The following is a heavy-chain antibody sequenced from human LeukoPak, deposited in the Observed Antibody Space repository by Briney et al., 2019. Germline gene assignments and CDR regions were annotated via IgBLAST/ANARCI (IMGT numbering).Heavy chain of an antibody. CDR2: MNPNSGNT. CDR3: ARGRTYYDILTGHYYYYGMDV. Sequence: GASVKVSCKASGYTFTSYDINWVRQATGQGLEWMGWMNPNSGNTGYAQKFQGRVTMTRNTSISTAYMELSSLRSEDTAVYYCARGRTYYDILTGHYYYYGMDVWGQGTTVTVSS. V-gene: IGHV1-8*01. D-gene: IGHD3-9*01. CDR1: GYTFTSYD. J-gene: IGHJ6*02.